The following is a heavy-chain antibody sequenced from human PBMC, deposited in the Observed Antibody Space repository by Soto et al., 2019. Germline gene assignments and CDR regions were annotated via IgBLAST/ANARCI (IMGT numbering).Heavy chain of an antibody. D-gene: IGHD4-17*01. CDR3: ARDHYGDYSFDY. CDR2: IWYDGSNK. J-gene: IGHJ4*02. V-gene: IGHV3-33*01. CDR1: GFTFSSYG. Sequence: QVQLVESGGGVVQPGRSLRLSCAASGFTFSSYGMHWVRQAPGKGLEWVAVIWYDGSNKYSADSVKGRFTISRDNSKNTLYLQMNSLRAEDTAVYYCARDHYGDYSFDYWGQGTLVTVSS.